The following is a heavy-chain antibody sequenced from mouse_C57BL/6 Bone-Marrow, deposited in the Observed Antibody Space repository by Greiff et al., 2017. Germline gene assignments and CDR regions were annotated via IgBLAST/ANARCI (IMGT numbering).Heavy chain of an antibody. CDR1: GFNIKDDY. CDR2: IDPENGDT. CDR3: TTTGSMDY. Sequence: DVKLVESGAELVRPGASVKLSCTASGFNIKDDYMHWVKQRPEQGLEWIGWIDPENGDTEYASKFQGKATITADTSSNTAYLQLSSLTSEDTAVYYCTTTGSMDYWGQGTSVTVSS. V-gene: IGHV14-4*01. J-gene: IGHJ4*01. D-gene: IGHD4-1*01.